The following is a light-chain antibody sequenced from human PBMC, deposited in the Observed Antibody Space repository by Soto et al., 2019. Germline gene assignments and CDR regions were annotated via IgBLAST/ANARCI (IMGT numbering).Light chain of an antibody. CDR3: SSYTSSSTYV. V-gene: IGLV2-14*01. Sequence: QSVLTQPASVSGSPALSITISCTGTSSDVGGYNYVSWYQQHPGKAPKLMIYEVSNRPSGVSNRFSGSKSGNTASLTISGLQAEDEADYYCSSYTSSSTYVFGTGTKVTVL. CDR1: SSDVGGYNY. J-gene: IGLJ1*01. CDR2: EVS.